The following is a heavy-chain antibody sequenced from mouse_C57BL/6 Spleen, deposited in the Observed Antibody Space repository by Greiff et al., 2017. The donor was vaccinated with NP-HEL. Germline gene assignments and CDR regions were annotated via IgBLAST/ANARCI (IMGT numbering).Heavy chain of an antibody. Sequence: EVKVVDSGEGLVKPGGSLKLSCAASGFTFSSYAMSWVSQTPEKRLEWVAYISSGGDYINYADTVKGRFTISRDNARNTLYLKMSSMKSEDTAMYYCTGDQVIATKEGGYWYFYVWGTGTTVTVAS. CDR2: ISSGGDYI. J-gene: IGHJ1*03. D-gene: IGHD2-4*01. CDR1: GFTFSSYA. CDR3: TGDQVIATKEGGYWYFYV. V-gene: IGHV5-9-1*02.